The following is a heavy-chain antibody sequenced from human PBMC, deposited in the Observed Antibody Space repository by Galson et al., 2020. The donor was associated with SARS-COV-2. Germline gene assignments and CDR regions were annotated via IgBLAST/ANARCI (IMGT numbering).Heavy chain of an antibody. Sequence: GESLKISCAASGFTFSSYAMSWVRQAPGKGLEWVSAISGSGGSTYYADSVKGRFTISRDNSKNTLYLQMNSLRAEDTAVYYCAHSNHYYDSSGYYYFDYWGQGTLVTVSS. CDR3: AHSNHYYDSSGYYYFDY. CDR1: GFTFSSYA. J-gene: IGHJ4*02. V-gene: IGHV3-23*01. D-gene: IGHD3-22*01. CDR2: ISGSGGST.